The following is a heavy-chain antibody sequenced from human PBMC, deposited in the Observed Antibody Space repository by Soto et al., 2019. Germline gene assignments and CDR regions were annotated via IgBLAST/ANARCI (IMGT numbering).Heavy chain of an antibody. J-gene: IGHJ6*01. D-gene: IGHD2-15*01. CDR1: GFTFSSYS. CDR3: ATARYGLYSFAQRTSVPVSSGM. Sequence: GGSMRLSRAASGFTFSSYSMNWVRHAPGKGLEWVSSISSSSSYIYYADSVKGRFTISRDNAKNSLYLQMNSLRAEDTAVYYCATARYGLYSFAQRTSVPVSSGM. CDR2: ISSSSSYI. V-gene: IGHV3-21*01.